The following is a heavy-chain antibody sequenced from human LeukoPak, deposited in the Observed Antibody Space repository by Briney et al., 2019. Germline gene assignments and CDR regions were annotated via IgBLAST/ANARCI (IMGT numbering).Heavy chain of an antibody. CDR3: ARDGTYSSSWYLSSAFDI. D-gene: IGHD6-13*01. Sequence: PGGSLRLSCAASGFTFSSYSMNWVRQAPGKGLEWVSSISSSSSYIYYADSVKGRFTISRDNAKNSLYLQMNSLRAEDTAVYYCARDGTYSSSWYLSSAFDIWGQGTMVTVSS. J-gene: IGHJ3*02. CDR2: ISSSSSYI. V-gene: IGHV3-21*01. CDR1: GFTFSSYS.